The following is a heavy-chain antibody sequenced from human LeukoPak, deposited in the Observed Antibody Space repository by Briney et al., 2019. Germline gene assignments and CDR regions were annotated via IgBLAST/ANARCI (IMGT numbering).Heavy chain of an antibody. J-gene: IGHJ5*02. CDR1: GFTFSSYG. CDR3: ARDRGIAAAGTTNWLDP. V-gene: IGHV3-30*03. D-gene: IGHD6-13*01. CDR2: ISHDGSNK. Sequence: GGSLRLSCAASGFTFSSYGMHWVRQAPGKGLEWVAVISHDGSNKYYADSVKGRFTISRDNAKNSLYLQMNSLRAEDTAVYYCARDRGIAAAGTTNWLDPWGQGTLVTVSS.